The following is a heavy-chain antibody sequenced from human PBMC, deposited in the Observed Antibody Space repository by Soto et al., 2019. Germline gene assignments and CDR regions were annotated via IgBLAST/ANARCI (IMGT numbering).Heavy chain of an antibody. D-gene: IGHD1-26*01. CDR3: ARDMHAGFTHYFDP. Sequence: SETLSLTCAVSGGSISSSNWWSWVRQPPGKGLEWIGEIYHSGSTNYNPSLKSRVTISVDKSKNQFSLKLSSVTAADTAVYYCARDMHAGFTHYFDPWGQGTLVTVSS. CDR2: IYHSGST. V-gene: IGHV4-4*02. CDR1: GGSISSSNW. J-gene: IGHJ5*02.